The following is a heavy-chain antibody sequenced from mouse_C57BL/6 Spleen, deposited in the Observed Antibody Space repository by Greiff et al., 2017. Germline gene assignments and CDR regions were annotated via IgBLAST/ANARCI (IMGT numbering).Heavy chain of an antibody. CDR2: IDPETGGT. D-gene: IGHD3-2*02. V-gene: IGHV1-15*01. J-gene: IGHJ4*01. Sequence: QVQLQQSGAELVRPGASVTLSCKASGYTFSDYEMHWVKQTPVHGLEWIGAIDPETGGTAYNQKFKGKAILTADKSSSTAYMELRSLTSEDSAVYYCTRDSSGPYYYAMDYWGQGTSVTVSS. CDR3: TRDSSGPYYYAMDY. CDR1: GYTFSDYE.